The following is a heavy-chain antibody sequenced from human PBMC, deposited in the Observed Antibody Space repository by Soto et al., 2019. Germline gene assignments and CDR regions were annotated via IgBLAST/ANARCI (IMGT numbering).Heavy chain of an antibody. CDR1: GFPPSSNY. J-gene: IGHJ4*02. Sequence: GGSLRLPCASSGFPPSSNYMNWVRQAPLKGLDCVSIIYSDGTTPYADSVKGRFTSSRDNFKNTLHLQMNSLRAEDTSVYYCAVLSIWGQGTMVTVSS. CDR3: AVLSI. CDR2: IYSDGTT. D-gene: IGHD6-6*01. V-gene: IGHV3-53*01.